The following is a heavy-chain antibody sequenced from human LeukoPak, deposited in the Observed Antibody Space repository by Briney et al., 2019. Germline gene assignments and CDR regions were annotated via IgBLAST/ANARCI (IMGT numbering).Heavy chain of an antibody. CDR3: ARESSGGSYYAY. V-gene: IGHV1-2*02. Sequence: ASVKVSCKASGYTFSDYYIHWVRQAPGQGLEGMGWVNPKNGGTNYAQKFQGRVTMTRDTSSSTLYMELSRLESDDTAIYYCARESSGGSYYAYWGQGTLVTVSA. J-gene: IGHJ4*02. CDR2: VNPKNGGT. D-gene: IGHD1-26*01. CDR1: GYTFSDYY.